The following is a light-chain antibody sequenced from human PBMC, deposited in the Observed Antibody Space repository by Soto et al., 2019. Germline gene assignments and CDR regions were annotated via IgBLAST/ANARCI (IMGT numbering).Light chain of an antibody. V-gene: IGLV3-21*04. J-gene: IGLJ2*01. CDR1: TIGSKG. Sequence: SSELTQPPSVSVAPGKTASISCGGNTIGSKGVHWYQQKPGQAPVLVIYSDTDLPPVIPERFSGSNSANLATLPISRVEAGDEADYYGQVWDSGSAHVVFGGGTKLTVL. CDR3: QVWDSGSAHVV. CDR2: SDT.